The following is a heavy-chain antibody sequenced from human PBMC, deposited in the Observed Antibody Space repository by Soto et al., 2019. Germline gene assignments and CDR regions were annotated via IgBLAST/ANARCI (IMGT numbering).Heavy chain of an antibody. Sequence: GGFLRLSCAASGFTFSGYAMSWVRQAPGKGLEWVSAIGGSGGSTYYADSVKGRLTISRDNSKNTLYLQMNSLRAEDTAVYYCAKDLPSIYDFWSGYSSYYYGMDVWGQGTTVTVSS. D-gene: IGHD3-3*01. CDR3: AKDLPSIYDFWSGYSSYYYGMDV. J-gene: IGHJ6*02. V-gene: IGHV3-23*01. CDR1: GFTFSGYA. CDR2: IGGSGGST.